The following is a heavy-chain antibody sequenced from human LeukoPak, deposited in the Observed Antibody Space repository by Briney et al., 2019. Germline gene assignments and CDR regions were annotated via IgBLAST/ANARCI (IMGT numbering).Heavy chain of an antibody. CDR1: GGTISRDH. D-gene: IGHD1-26*01. CDR3: ARDRRRDLLHAFDI. V-gene: IGHV4-59*01. J-gene: IGHJ3*02. Sequence: SETLSLTCTVSGGTISRDHWSWIRQPPGKGLEWIAYIDYSWSTNYNPSLKSRLTISVDASKNQFSLTLSSVTAADTAVYYCARDRRRDLLHAFDIWGQGTMVTVS. CDR2: IDYSWST.